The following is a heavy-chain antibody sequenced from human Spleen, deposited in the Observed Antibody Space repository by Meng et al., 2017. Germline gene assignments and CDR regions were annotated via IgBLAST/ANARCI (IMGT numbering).Heavy chain of an antibody. Sequence: HIPQSGPELIQPPQTLSLPVSISGDRVPSTSAAWNWIRQSPSRGLEWLGSTYYRSKWYDDYALSVKSRITINPDTSKNQFSLQLNSVTPEDTAVYYCARGVNTGSYVYWFDPWGQGTLVTVSS. D-gene: IGHD1-1*01. J-gene: IGHJ5*02. V-gene: IGHV6-1*01. CDR3: ARGVNTGSYVYWFDP. CDR1: GDRVPSTSAA. CDR2: TYYRSKWYD.